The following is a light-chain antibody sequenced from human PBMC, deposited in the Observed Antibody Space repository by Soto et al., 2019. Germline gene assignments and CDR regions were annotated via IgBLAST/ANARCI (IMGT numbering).Light chain of an antibody. CDR1: QRISSY. J-gene: IGKJ3*01. V-gene: IGKV1-39*01. CDR2: EAS. CDR3: QQSYSTPPFN. Sequence: IQMTQSPSTLSASVGDRVYITCRTSQRISSYLNWYQAKPGKAPKLLIYEASSLESGVPSRFSGSGSGTDFTLTISSLQSEDSATYYCQQSYSTPPFNFGPGTRVDI.